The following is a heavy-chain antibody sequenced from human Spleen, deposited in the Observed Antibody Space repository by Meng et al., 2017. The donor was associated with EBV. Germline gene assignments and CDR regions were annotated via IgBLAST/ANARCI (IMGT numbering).Heavy chain of an antibody. CDR2: VHHDGST. V-gene: IGHV4-4*02. J-gene: IGHJ5*01. Sequence: QVPRREADPGLVTPSGALSLTCAVWGASVSSSTWWSWVRQPPGKGLEWIGEVHHDGSTNYNASLKSRVSISVEKSKNQFSLNMTSVTAADTAVYYCARADGDANWFDPWGQGTLVTVSS. CDR3: ARADGDANWFDP. CDR1: GASVSSSTW. D-gene: IGHD4-17*01.